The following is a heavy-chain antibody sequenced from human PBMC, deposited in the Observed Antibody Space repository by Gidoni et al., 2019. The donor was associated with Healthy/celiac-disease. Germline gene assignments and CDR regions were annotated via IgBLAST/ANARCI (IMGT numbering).Heavy chain of an antibody. CDR2: ISGSGGST. CDR3: AKDREQQLPRHPFDY. CDR1: GFTFSRYA. D-gene: IGHD6-13*01. J-gene: IGHJ4*02. Sequence: EVQLLESGGGLVQTGGSLRLSCAASGFTFSRYAMSWVRQAPGKGLEWVSAISGSGGSTYYADSVKGRFTISRDNSKNTLYLQMNSLRAEDTAVYYCAKDREQQLPRHPFDYWGQGTLVTVSS. V-gene: IGHV3-23*01.